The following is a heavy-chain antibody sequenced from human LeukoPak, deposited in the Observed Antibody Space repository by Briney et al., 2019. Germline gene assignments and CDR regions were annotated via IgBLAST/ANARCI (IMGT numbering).Heavy chain of an antibody. CDR1: GFSFSRNA. D-gene: IGHD1-26*01. J-gene: IGHJ4*02. CDR2: VGGGNSDT. Sequence: GGSLRLSCVASGFSFSRNAMNWLRQPPGKGLEWVSGVGGGNSDTSYADSVKGRFTISRDNSQNTVSLVMNNLRAEDTAIYYCATHDTMVGISWGQGTLVTVSS. CDR3: ATHDTMVGIS. V-gene: IGHV3-23*01.